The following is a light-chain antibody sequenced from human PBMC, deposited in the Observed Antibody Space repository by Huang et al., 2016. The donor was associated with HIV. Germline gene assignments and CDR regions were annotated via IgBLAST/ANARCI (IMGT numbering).Light chain of an antibody. J-gene: IGKJ2*01. CDR2: GAS. V-gene: IGKV3-20*01. CDR3: QQYGSSPQT. CDR1: QSVSSSY. Sequence: EIVLTQSPGTLSLSPGERATLYCSASQSVSSSYFAWDQQKPGQAPRLLIYGASSRSTGIPDRFSVSGSGTDFTLTISRLEPEYFAVYYCQQYGSSPQTFGQGTKLEIK.